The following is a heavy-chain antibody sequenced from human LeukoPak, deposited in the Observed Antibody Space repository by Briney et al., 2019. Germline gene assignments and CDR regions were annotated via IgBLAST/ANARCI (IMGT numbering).Heavy chain of an antibody. CDR1: GDSISSSSYY. CDR3: ARGVDTAIDY. CDR2: IYYSGST. D-gene: IGHD5-18*01. Sequence: SETLSLTCTVSGDSISSSSYYWGWIRQPPGKGLEWIGSIYYSGSTYYNPSLKSRVTISVDTSKNQFSLKLSSVTAADTAVYYCARGVDTAIDYWGQGTLVTVSS. J-gene: IGHJ4*02. V-gene: IGHV4-39*07.